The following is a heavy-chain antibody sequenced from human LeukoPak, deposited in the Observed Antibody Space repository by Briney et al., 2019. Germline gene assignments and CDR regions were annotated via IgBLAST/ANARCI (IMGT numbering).Heavy chain of an antibody. D-gene: IGHD3-9*01. J-gene: IGHJ6*04. V-gene: IGHV2-70*04. Sequence: SGPALVKPTQTLTLTCTFSGFSLSTGGMRVRWIRQPPGKALEWLARIDWDDDKLYTTSLKTRLTFSKDTSKNQVVLTMTNMDPVDTATYYCARIYSDRGMDVWGKGTTVTVSS. CDR2: IDWDDDK. CDR1: GFSLSTGGMR. CDR3: ARIYSDRGMDV.